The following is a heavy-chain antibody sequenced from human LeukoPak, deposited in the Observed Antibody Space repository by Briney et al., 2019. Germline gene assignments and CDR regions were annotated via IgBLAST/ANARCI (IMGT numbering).Heavy chain of an antibody. V-gene: IGHV3-53*01. CDR2: IYSGGST. Sequence: GGSLRLSGAASGFTVSSNYMSWVSQAQGKGREWGSVIYSGGSTYYADSVKGRFTISRDNSKNTLYLQMNSLRAEDTAVYYCARGVVVIDDAFDIWGQGTMVTVSS. CDR1: GFTVSSNY. CDR3: ARGVVVIDDAFDI. J-gene: IGHJ3*02. D-gene: IGHD3-22*01.